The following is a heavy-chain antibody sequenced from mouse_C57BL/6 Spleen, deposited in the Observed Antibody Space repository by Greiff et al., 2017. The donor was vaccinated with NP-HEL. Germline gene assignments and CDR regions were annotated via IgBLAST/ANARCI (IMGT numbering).Heavy chain of an antibody. CDR3: SRDSATGPIYWYFDV. CDR1: GYTFTSYG. Sequence: QVQLQQSGAELARPGASVKLSCKASGYTFTSYGISWVKQRTGQGLEWIGEIYPRSGNTYYNEKFKGKATLTADKSSSTACMELRGLTSQDSAVYFFSRDSATGPIYWYFDVWGTGTTVTVSS. J-gene: IGHJ1*03. V-gene: IGHV1-81*01. D-gene: IGHD4-1*01. CDR2: IYPRSGNT.